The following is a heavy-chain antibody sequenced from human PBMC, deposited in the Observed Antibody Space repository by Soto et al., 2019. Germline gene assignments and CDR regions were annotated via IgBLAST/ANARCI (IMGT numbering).Heavy chain of an antibody. CDR3: ARVKWGYNWFDP. D-gene: IGHD7-27*01. V-gene: IGHV3-7*01. CDR2: IKQDGSEK. CDR1: GFTFSSYW. J-gene: IGHJ5*02. Sequence: EVQLVESGGGLVQPGGSLSLSCAASGFTFSSYWMSWVRQAPGKGLEWVANIKQDGSEKYYVDSVKGRFTISRDNAKNSLYLQMNSLSAEDTAVYYCARVKWGYNWFDPWGQGTLVTVSS.